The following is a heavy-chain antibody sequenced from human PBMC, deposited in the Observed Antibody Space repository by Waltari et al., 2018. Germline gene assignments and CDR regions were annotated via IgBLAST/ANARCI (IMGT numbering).Heavy chain of an antibody. CDR2: SSPIFGTA. CDR1: GGTFSSYA. CDR3: ASRTIAARYWYFDL. V-gene: IGHV1-69*14. Sequence: QVQLVQSGAEVKKPGSSVKVSCKASGGTFSSYAISWVRQAHGPGLEWMGGSSPIFGTANYAQKFQGRVTITADKSTSTAYMELSSLRSEDTAVYYCASRTIAARYWYFDLWGRGTLVTVSS. J-gene: IGHJ2*01. D-gene: IGHD6-6*01.